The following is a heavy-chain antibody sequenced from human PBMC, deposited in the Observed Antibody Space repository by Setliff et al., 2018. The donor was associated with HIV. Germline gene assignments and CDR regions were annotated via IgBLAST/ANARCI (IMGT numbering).Heavy chain of an antibody. CDR2: INHSGST. D-gene: IGHD6-13*01. J-gene: IGHJ4*02. V-gene: IGHV4-34*01. CDR1: GGSFSGYY. CDR3: ARVRPRIAAAGRGYYFDY. Sequence: SETLSLTCAVYGGSFSGYYWSWIRRPPGKGLEWIGEINHSGSTNYNPSLKSRVTISVDTSKNQFSLKLSSVTAADTAVYYCARVRPRIAAAGRGYYFDYWGQGTPVTVSS.